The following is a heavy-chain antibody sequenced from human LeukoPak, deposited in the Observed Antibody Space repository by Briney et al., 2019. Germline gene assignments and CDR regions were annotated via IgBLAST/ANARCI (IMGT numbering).Heavy chain of an antibody. CDR1: GFTFSSYA. J-gene: IGHJ4*02. Sequence: PGGSLRLSCAASGFTFSSYAMSWVRQAPGKGLEWVSAISGSGGSTYYADSVKGRFTISRDNSKNTLYLQMNSLRAEDTAVYYCAKNLHLAARPRSEFDYWGQGTLFTVSS. D-gene: IGHD6-6*01. CDR3: AKNLHLAARPRSEFDY. V-gene: IGHV3-23*01. CDR2: ISGSGGST.